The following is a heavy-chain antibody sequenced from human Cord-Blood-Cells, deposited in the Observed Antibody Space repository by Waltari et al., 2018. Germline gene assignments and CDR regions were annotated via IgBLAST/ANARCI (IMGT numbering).Heavy chain of an antibody. CDR3: ARDLDQYSSSWYFDY. J-gene: IGHJ4*02. CDR2: ISYDGSNK. V-gene: IGHV3-30-3*01. CDR1: GFTFSSYA. Sequence: QVQLVESGGGVVQPGRSLRLSCAASGFTFSSYAMHWVRQAPGKGLEGVAVISYDGSNKYYADSVKGRFTISRDNSKNTLYLQMNSLRAEDTAVYYCARDLDQYSSSWYFDYWGQGTLVTVSS. D-gene: IGHD6-13*01.